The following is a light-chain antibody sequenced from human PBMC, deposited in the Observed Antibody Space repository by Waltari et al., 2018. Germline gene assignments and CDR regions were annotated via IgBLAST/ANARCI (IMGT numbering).Light chain of an antibody. CDR1: QSISSW. Sequence: DIQMTQSPSSLSASVGARVTIPCRASQSISSWVAWYQQKPGKAPKLLIYKASSLESGVPSRFSGSGSGTEFTLTISSLQPDDFATYYCQQYNSYGTFGQGTKVEIK. CDR2: KAS. J-gene: IGKJ1*01. CDR3: QQYNSYGT. V-gene: IGKV1-5*03.